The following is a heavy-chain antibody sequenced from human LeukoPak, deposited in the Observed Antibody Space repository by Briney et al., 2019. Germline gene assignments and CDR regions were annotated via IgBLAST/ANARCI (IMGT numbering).Heavy chain of an antibody. J-gene: IGHJ4*02. CDR2: INPNIGGT. Sequence: ASVKVSCKASGYTFTGYYMHRVRQAPGQGLEWMGWINPNIGGTNYAQKFQGRVTITRDTTISTAYMELSRLRSDDTAVYYCARAHGYYYGSGSPFYFDYWGQGTLVTVSS. CDR1: GYTFTGYY. CDR3: ARAHGYYYGSGSPFYFDY. V-gene: IGHV1-2*02. D-gene: IGHD3-10*01.